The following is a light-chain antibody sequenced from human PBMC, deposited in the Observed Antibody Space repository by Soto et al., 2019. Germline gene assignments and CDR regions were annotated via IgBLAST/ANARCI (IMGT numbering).Light chain of an antibody. V-gene: IGKV1-39*01. CDR2: ATS. Sequence: DIQMTQSPSSLSASVGDRVTITCRASQSIISYLNWYLQKPGNAPKLLIYATSSLHRGVPSRFSGDGSGTDFTLTITSLHPEDFATYYCQQSYSTPWTFGQGTKVELK. CDR1: QSIISY. J-gene: IGKJ1*01. CDR3: QQSYSTPWT.